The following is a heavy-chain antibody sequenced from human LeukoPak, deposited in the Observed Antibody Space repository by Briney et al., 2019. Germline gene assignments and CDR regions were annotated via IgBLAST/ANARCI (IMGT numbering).Heavy chain of an antibody. CDR1: GFTVSSNY. J-gene: IGHJ6*02. CDR3: ARDRGYSGYAPLYYYGMDV. V-gene: IGHV3-66*01. D-gene: IGHD5-12*01. Sequence: GGSLRLSCAASGFTVSSNYMSWVRQAPGKGLEWVSVIYSGGSTYYADSVKGRFTISRDNSKNTLYLQMNSLRAEDTAVYYCARDRGYSGYAPLYYYGMDVWGQGTTVTVSS. CDR2: IYSGGST.